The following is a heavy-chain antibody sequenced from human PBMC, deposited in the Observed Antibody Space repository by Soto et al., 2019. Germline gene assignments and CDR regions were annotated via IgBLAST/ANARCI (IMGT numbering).Heavy chain of an antibody. CDR3: ARGVAGSGFDL. Sequence: SQTLSLTCAISGDSVSSNTAAWNWIRSSPSRGLEWLGRTYYRSNWRHDYAVSVKSRITVNPDTSKNHFSLQLNSVTPDDTAVYYCARGVAGSGFDLWDQGTLVTV. CDR1: GDSVSSNTAA. CDR2: TYYRSNWRH. V-gene: IGHV6-1*01. D-gene: IGHD6-19*01. J-gene: IGHJ4*02.